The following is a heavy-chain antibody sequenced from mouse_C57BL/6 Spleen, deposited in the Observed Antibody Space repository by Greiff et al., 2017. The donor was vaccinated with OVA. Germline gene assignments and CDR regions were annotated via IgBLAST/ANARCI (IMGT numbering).Heavy chain of an antibody. J-gene: IGHJ4*01. CDR3: ARNDGYYEGYAMDY. V-gene: IGHV1-18*01. CDR1: GYTFTDYN. D-gene: IGHD2-3*01. CDR2: INPNNGGT. Sequence: VQLQQSGPELVKPGASVKIPCKASGYTFTDYNMDWVKQSHGKSLEWIGDINPNNGGTIYNQKFKGKATLTVDKSSSTAYMELRSLTSEDTAVYYCARNDGYYEGYAMDYWGQGTSVTVSS.